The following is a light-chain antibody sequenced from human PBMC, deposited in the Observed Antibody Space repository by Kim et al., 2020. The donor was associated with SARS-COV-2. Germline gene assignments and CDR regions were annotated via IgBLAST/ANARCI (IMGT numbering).Light chain of an antibody. CDR2: KAS. CDR3: QQYNSYWT. CDR1: QSIKTW. V-gene: IGKV1-5*03. J-gene: IGKJ1*01. Sequence: DIQMTQSPSTLSASVGDRVTITCRASQSIKTWLAWYQQKPGKAPKLLIYKASNLESGVPSRFSGSGSGTEFTLTISSLQPDDFATYYCQQYNSYWTFGQGTKVDIK.